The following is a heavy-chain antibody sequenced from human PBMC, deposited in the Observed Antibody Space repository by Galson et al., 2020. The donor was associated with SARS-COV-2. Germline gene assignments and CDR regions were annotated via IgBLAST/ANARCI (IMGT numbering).Heavy chain of an antibody. V-gene: IGHV3-74*01. J-gene: IGHJ4*02. CDR1: GFTFSSYW. CDR2: IYSEGSST. Sequence: GGSLRLSCAASGFTFSSYWMHWVRQPPGKGLVWVSRIYSEGSSTSYADSVKGRFTISGDNAKNTLYLHMSSLRAEDTAVYYCARGDMRNDYFDYWGQGTLVTVSS. CDR3: ARGDMRNDYFDY. D-gene: IGHD3-16*01.